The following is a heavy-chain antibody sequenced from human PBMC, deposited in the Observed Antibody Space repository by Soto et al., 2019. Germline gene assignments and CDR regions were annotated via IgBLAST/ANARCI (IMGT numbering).Heavy chain of an antibody. D-gene: IGHD2-15*01. CDR1: GFTVSSNY. J-gene: IGHJ4*02. V-gene: IGHV3-53*01. Sequence: PGGSLRLSCAASGFTVSSNYMSWVRQAPGKGLEWVSVIYSGGSTYYADSVKGRFTISRDNSKNTLYLQMNSLRAEDTAVYYCARNPLYCSGGSCYSGWGQGTLVTVYS. CDR2: IYSGGST. CDR3: ARNPLYCSGGSCYSG.